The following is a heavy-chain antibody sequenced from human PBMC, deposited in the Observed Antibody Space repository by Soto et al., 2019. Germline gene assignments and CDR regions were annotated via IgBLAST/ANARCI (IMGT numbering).Heavy chain of an antibody. Sequence: SETLSLTCTVSGGSISSGGYYWSWIRQHPGKGLEWIGYIYYSGSTYYNPSLKSRVTISVDTSKNQFSLKLSSVTAADTAVYYCARDRLYDSSGLPMDVWGQGTTVTV. CDR1: GGSISSGGYY. V-gene: IGHV4-31*03. J-gene: IGHJ6*02. CDR3: ARDRLYDSSGLPMDV. CDR2: IYYSGST. D-gene: IGHD3-22*01.